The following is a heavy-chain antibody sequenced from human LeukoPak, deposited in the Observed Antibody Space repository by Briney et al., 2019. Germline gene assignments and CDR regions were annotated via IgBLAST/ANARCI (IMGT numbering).Heavy chain of an antibody. Sequence: TGGSLRLSCVGSGFTFRSHAMSWVRQAPEKGLEFVSGIYENGGTTYYADSVKGRFTISRDNSKNTLYLQMNSLRAEDTAVYYCARDQTRGYDNWFDPWGQGTLVTVSS. V-gene: IGHV3-23*01. CDR1: GFTFRSHA. CDR3: ARDQTRGYDNWFDP. J-gene: IGHJ5*02. D-gene: IGHD3-16*01. CDR2: IYENGGTT.